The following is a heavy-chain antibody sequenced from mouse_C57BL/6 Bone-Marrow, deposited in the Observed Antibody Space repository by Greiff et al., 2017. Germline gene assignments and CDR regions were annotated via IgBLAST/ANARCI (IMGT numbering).Heavy chain of an antibody. J-gene: IGHJ2*01. CDR2: IYPGSGST. CDR1: GYTFTSYW. V-gene: IGHV1-55*01. CDR3: ARRGFTYYFDY. Sequence: QVQLQQPGAELVKPGASVKMSCKASGYTFTSYWITWVKQRPGQGLEWIGDIYPGSGSTNYNEKFKSKATLTVDKSSSTAYMQLSSLTSADSAVYYCARRGFTYYFDYWGQGTTLTVSS. D-gene: IGHD5-1*01.